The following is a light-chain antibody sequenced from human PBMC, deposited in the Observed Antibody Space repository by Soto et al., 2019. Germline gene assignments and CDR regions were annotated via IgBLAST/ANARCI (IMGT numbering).Light chain of an antibody. Sequence: QSALTQPASVSGSPGQSITISCTGTSSDVGGYNYVSWYQQHPGKAPKLIIYEVSNRPSGVSNRFSVYKSGNTASLTSSGLQVEDEADYYCSLYTCCSTPVVFGTGTKVTV. V-gene: IGLV2-14*01. CDR2: EVS. CDR3: SLYTCCSTPVV. J-gene: IGLJ1*01. CDR1: SSDVGGYNY.